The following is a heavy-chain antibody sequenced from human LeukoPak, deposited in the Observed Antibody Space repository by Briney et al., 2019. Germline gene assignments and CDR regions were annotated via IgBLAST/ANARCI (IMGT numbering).Heavy chain of an antibody. CDR1: GGSISSSSYY. Sequence: PSETLSLTCTVSGGSISSSSYYWGWIRQPPGKGLEWIGSIYYSGSTYYNPSLKSRVSISIDRSKNQFSLKLSSVTAADTAVYYCARKGRYYRIRLDYWSQGTLVTVSS. V-gene: IGHV4-39*07. CDR3: ARKGRYYRIRLDY. CDR2: IYYSGST. D-gene: IGHD3-22*01. J-gene: IGHJ4*02.